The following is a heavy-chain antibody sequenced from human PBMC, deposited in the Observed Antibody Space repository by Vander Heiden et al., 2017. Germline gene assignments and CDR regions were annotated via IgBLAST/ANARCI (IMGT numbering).Heavy chain of an antibody. D-gene: IGHD1-26*01. V-gene: IGHV3-9*01. Sequence: VQLVESGGGLVQPGRSLRLSCAASGFTFDDCAMHWGRQAPGKGLEWVSGITWNSGSIDYADSVKGRFTISRDNAKNSLYLQMSSLRAEDTALYYCTKDWVPGRYNGMDVWGQGTTVTVSS. CDR1: GFTFDDCA. J-gene: IGHJ6*02. CDR3: TKDWVPGRYNGMDV. CDR2: ITWNSGSI.